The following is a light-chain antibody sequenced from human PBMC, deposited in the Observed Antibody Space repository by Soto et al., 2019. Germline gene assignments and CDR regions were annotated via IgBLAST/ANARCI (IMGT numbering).Light chain of an antibody. CDR2: GNS. CDR3: LSYITTKTRVL. V-gene: IGLV1-40*01. CDR1: SSNIGAGYD. Sequence: QSVLTQPPSVSGAPGQRVTISCTGSSSNIGAGYDVHWYQQRPGTAPKLLIFGNSNRPSGVPDRFSGSKSGTSASLAITGLQAEDEGDYYCLSYITTKTRVLFGGGTQLTVL. J-gene: IGLJ2*01.